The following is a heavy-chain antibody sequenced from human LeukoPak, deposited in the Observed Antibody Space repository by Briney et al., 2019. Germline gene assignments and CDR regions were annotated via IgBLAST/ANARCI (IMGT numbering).Heavy chain of an antibody. D-gene: IGHD6-19*01. V-gene: IGHV3-23*01. Sequence: GGSLRLSCAASGFTFSSSAMSWVRQVPGKGLEWVSGISASGGSTYYADSVKGRFTISRDNSKNTLYLQMNSLRAEDTAVYYCARAAVAALFDYWGQGTLVTVSS. CDR3: ARAAVAALFDY. J-gene: IGHJ4*02. CDR2: ISASGGST. CDR1: GFTFSSSA.